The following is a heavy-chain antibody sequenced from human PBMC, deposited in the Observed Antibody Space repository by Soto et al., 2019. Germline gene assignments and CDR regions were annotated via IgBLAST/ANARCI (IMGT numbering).Heavy chain of an antibody. Sequence: EVQLAESGGGLVKPGGSLRLSCAASGLTFSNAWMNWVRQAPGKGLEWVGRIKSKTDGGTTDYPAPVKGRFTISRDDSKNTLYLQMNSLKTEDTAVYYCTTGVAGPTGYYYGMDVWGQGTTVTVSS. CDR3: TTGVAGPTGYYYGMDV. J-gene: IGHJ6*02. V-gene: IGHV3-15*07. CDR1: GLTFSNAW. CDR2: IKSKTDGGTT. D-gene: IGHD2-15*01.